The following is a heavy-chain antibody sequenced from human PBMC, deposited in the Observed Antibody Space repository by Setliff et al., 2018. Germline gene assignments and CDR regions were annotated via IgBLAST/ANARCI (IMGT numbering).Heavy chain of an antibody. V-gene: IGHV3-21*01. CDR3: ASAGHSGSWFPFDAFHI. J-gene: IGHJ3*02. D-gene: IGHD6-13*01. CDR1: GFTFSTHS. Sequence: GESRKLSCAASGFTFSTHSMNWVRQAPGKGLEWVSSISRSSTYIYYADSMKGRFAISRDNAKNSLYMQMNSLRAEDTAVHYCASAGHSGSWFPFDAFHIWGQRTMVTVSS. CDR2: ISRSSTYI.